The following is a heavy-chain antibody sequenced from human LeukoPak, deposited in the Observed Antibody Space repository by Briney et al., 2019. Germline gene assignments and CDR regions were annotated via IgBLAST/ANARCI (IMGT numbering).Heavy chain of an antibody. D-gene: IGHD4-17*01. V-gene: IGHV3-23*01. Sequence: GGSLRLSCAASGFTFSTYGMSWVRQAPGKGLDWVSTISDGGSDTHHADSVKGRFTISRDDSKNTLYLQMNSLRAEDTTVYYCAKALYGDYGRFDYWGQGTLVTVSS. CDR2: ISDGGSDT. J-gene: IGHJ4*02. CDR3: AKALYGDYGRFDY. CDR1: GFTFSTYG.